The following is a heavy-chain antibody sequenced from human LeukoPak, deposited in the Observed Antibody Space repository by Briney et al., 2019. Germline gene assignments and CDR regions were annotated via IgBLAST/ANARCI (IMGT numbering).Heavy chain of an antibody. V-gene: IGHV4-59*01. J-gene: IGHJ3*02. D-gene: IGHD3-10*01. CDR2: IYYSGST. Sequence: SETLSLTCTVSGGAISSYYWSWIRQPPGKGLEWIGYIYYSGSTNYNPSLKSRVTISVDTSKNQFSLKLSSVTAADTAVYYCARDRGFESYAFDIWGQGTMVTVSS. CDR1: GGAISSYY. CDR3: ARDRGFESYAFDI.